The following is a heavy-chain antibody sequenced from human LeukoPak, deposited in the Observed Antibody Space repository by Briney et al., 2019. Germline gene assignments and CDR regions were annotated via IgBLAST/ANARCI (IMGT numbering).Heavy chain of an antibody. V-gene: IGHV1-24*01. CDR1: GHTLTELS. J-gene: IGHJ4*02. D-gene: IGHD1-26*01. CDR3: AIRYSGSYYVGVDY. Sequence: GASVKVSCKVSGHTLTELSMHWVRQAPGKGLEWMGGFDPEDGETIYAQKFQGRVTMTEDTSTDTAYMELSSLRSEDTTMYYCAIRYSGSYYVGVDYWGQGTLVTVSS. CDR2: FDPEDGET.